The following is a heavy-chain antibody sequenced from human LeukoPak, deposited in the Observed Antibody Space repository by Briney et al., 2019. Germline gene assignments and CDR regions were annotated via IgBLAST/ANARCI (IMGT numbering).Heavy chain of an antibody. CDR2: ISYDGSNK. V-gene: IGHV3-30-3*01. Sequence: GSLRLSCAASGFTFSSYAMHWVRQAPGKGLEWVAVISYDGSNKYYADSVKGRFTISRDNSKNTLYLQMNSLRAEDTAVYYCARGVDFWSGSPYYYYYMDVWGKGTTVTVSS. J-gene: IGHJ6*03. D-gene: IGHD3-3*01. CDR3: ARGVDFWSGSPYYYYYMDV. CDR1: GFTFSSYA.